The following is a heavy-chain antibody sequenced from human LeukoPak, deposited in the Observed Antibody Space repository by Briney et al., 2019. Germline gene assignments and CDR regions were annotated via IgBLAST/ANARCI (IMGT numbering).Heavy chain of an antibody. CDR1: GGSISSYY. V-gene: IGHV4-59*08. Sequence: KASETLFLTCNVSGGSISSYYWSWIRQPPGKGLEWIGYMYYSGNTNYNPSLKSRVTTSVDSSKNQFSLKLSSVTAADTAVYYCARHTLVGARNAFDIWGQGTMVTVSS. CDR2: MYYSGNT. J-gene: IGHJ3*02. D-gene: IGHD1-26*01. CDR3: ARHTLVGARNAFDI.